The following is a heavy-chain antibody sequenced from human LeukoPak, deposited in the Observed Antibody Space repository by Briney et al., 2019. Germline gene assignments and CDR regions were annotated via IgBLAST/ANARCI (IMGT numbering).Heavy chain of an antibody. J-gene: IGHJ5*02. CDR3: ARDPSDCSSTSCYSENWFDP. Sequence: SVKLTCKASGGTFSSYAISWVRQAPGQGREWMGGIIPIFGTANYAQKFQGRVTITADESTSTAYMELSSLRSEDTAVYYCARDPSDCSSTSCYSENWFDPWGQGTLVTVSS. V-gene: IGHV1-69*13. CDR2: IIPIFGTA. CDR1: GGTFSSYA. D-gene: IGHD2-2*02.